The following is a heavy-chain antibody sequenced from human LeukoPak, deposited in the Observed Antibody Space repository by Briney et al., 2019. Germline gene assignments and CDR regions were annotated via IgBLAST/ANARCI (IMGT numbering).Heavy chain of an antibody. Sequence: ASVKVSCKASGYTFTGYYMHWLRQAPGQGLEWMGRINPNSGGTNYAQKFQGRVTMTRDTSISTAYMELSRLTSDDTAVYYCARDSSYGYYYMGVWAKGPRSPSP. CDR1: GYTFTGYY. CDR3: ARDSSYGYYYMGV. CDR2: INPNSGGT. D-gene: IGHD5-18*01. V-gene: IGHV1-2*06. J-gene: IGHJ6*03.